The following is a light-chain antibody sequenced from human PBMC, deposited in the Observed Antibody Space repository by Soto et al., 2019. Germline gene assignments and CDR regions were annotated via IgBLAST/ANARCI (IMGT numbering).Light chain of an antibody. J-gene: IGKJ5*01. CDR1: QSVRIF. V-gene: IGKV3-11*01. Sequence: EIVLTQSPATLSFSPGETATLSCRASQSVRIFLAWYQQKPGQTPRLLIYDASNRATGIPARFSGSGSGTDFTLTISSLEPEDFAVYYCQHRNNWHITFGQGTRLEIK. CDR2: DAS. CDR3: QHRNNWHIT.